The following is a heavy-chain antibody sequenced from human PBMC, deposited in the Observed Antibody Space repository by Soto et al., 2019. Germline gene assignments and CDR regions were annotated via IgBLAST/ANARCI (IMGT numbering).Heavy chain of an antibody. CDR2: ISSSSSYI. D-gene: IGHD4-17*01. CDR1: GFTFSRYS. Sequence: EVQLVESGGGLVKPGESLRLSCAASGFTFSRYSMNWVRQAPGKGLEWVSSISSSSSYIYYADSVEGRFTISRDNAKNSLSLQMNSLRAEETAVYYCARDDYGDFNFDYWGRGTLVTVSS. CDR3: ARDDYGDFNFDY. V-gene: IGHV3-21*01. J-gene: IGHJ4*02.